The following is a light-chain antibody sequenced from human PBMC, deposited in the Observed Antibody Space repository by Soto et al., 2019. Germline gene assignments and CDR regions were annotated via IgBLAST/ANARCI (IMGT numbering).Light chain of an antibody. V-gene: IGKV1-9*01. CDR2: AAS. Sequence: IPLTQSPSSLSASVGDRVTITCRASQGISSYLAWYQQKPGKAPKLLIYAASTLQSGVPSRFSGSGSGTDFTLTISSLQPEDFATYHCQQLNSYPLTFGPGTKVDIK. CDR1: QGISSY. CDR3: QQLNSYPLT. J-gene: IGKJ3*01.